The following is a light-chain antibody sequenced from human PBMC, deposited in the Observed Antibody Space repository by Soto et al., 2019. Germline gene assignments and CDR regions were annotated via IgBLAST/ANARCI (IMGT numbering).Light chain of an antibody. Sequence: QSALTQPASVSGSLGQSITISCTGTSSDVGGYNYVSWYRQHPGKAPKLIIYDVSDRPSGVSNRFSGSKSGNTASLTISGLQADDEADYYCSSYTDSSTLIIFGGGTKVTVL. J-gene: IGLJ2*01. CDR3: SSYTDSSTLII. CDR2: DVS. V-gene: IGLV2-14*01. CDR1: SSDVGGYNY.